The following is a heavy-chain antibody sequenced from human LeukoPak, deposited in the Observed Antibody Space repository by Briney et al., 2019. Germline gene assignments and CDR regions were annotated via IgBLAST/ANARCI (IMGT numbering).Heavy chain of an antibody. CDR3: AKDRSYYDSSGYLIY. D-gene: IGHD3-22*01. V-gene: IGHV3-48*01. Sequence: GGSLRLSCAASGFTFSTYSMNWVRQAPGKGLDWVSYISSSSSTIYYADSVKGRFTISRDNAKNSLYLQMNSLRAEDTAVYYCAKDRSYYDSSGYLIYWGQGTLVTVSS. CDR2: ISSSSSTI. J-gene: IGHJ4*02. CDR1: GFTFSTYS.